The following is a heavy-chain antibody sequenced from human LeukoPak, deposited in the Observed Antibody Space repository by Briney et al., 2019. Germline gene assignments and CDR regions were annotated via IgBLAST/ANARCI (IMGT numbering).Heavy chain of an antibody. D-gene: IGHD1-20*01. J-gene: IGHJ4*02. V-gene: IGHV4-59*01. Sequence: SETLSLTCTVSGGSITNYYWSWIRQPPGKGLEWIGYIYYSGSTNYNPSLKSRVTISVDTSKNQFSLKLNSVTAADTAVYYCARGITGTTGFDYWGQGTLVTVSS. CDR2: IYYSGST. CDR1: GGSITNYY. CDR3: ARGITGTTGFDY.